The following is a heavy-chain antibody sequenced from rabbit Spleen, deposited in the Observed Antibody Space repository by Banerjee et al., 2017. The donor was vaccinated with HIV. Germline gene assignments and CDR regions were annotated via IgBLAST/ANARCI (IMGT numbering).Heavy chain of an antibody. V-gene: IGHV1S45*01. J-gene: IGHJ4*01. CDR2: IYAGSGST. CDR1: GFSFSSTYY. CDR3: AGSYISLLGDRYALNL. D-gene: IGHD4-1*01. Sequence: QEQLVESGGGLVQPEGSLTLTCTASGFSFSSTYYMCWVRQAPGKGLEWIGCIYAGSGSTYYASWAKGRFTISKTPSTTVTLQMTSLTAADTATYFCAGSYISLLGDRYALNLWGQGTLVTVS.